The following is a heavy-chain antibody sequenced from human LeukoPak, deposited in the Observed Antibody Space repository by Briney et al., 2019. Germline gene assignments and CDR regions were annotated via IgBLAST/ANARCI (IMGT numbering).Heavy chain of an antibody. CDR3: ASQLLAAHWFDP. J-gene: IGHJ5*02. V-gene: IGHV1-69*05. CDR1: GGTFSSYA. D-gene: IGHD6-13*01. Sequence: SVKVSCKASGGTFSSYAISWVRQAPGQGLEWMGRIIPIFGTANYAQKFQGRVTITTDGSTSTAYMELSSLRSEDTAVYYCASQLLAAHWFDPWGQGTLVTVSS. CDR2: IIPIFGTA.